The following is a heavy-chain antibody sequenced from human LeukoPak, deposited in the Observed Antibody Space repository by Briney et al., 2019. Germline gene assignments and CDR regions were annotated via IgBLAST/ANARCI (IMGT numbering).Heavy chain of an antibody. D-gene: IGHD6-19*01. CDR2: IYYSGST. Sequence: SETLSLTCTVSGGSISSYYWSWIRQPPGKGLEWIGYIYYSGSTNYNPSLKSRVTISVDTSKNQLYLKLSSVTAADTAVYHCARDAGEYSSGWFDYWGQGTLVTVSS. CDR1: GGSISSYY. J-gene: IGHJ4*02. V-gene: IGHV4-59*01. CDR3: ARDAGEYSSGWFDY.